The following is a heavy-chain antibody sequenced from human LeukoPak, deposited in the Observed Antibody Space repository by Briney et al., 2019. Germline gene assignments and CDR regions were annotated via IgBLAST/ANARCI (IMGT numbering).Heavy chain of an antibody. Sequence: ASVKVSCKASGYTFTGYYMHWVRQATGQGLEWMGWMNPNSGNTGYAQKFQGRVTITRNTSISTAYMELSSLRSEDTAVYYCARSGSGYLRYYFDYWGQGTLVTVSS. CDR1: GYTFTGYY. CDR2: MNPNSGNT. D-gene: IGHD5-12*01. J-gene: IGHJ4*02. V-gene: IGHV1-8*03. CDR3: ARSGSGYLRYYFDY.